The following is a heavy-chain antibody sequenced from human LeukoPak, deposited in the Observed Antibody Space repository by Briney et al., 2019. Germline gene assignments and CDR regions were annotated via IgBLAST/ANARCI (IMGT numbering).Heavy chain of an antibody. CDR2: IYSGGST. CDR3: ARVKAYRGYFDY. J-gene: IGHJ4*02. Sequence: GGSLRLSCAASGFTVSSNYMSWVRQAPGKGLEWVSVIYSGGSTYYADSVKGRFTISRDNSKNTLYLQMNSLRAEDTAVYYCARVKAYRGYFDYWGQGTLVTVSS. V-gene: IGHV3-53*01. CDR1: GFTVSSNY.